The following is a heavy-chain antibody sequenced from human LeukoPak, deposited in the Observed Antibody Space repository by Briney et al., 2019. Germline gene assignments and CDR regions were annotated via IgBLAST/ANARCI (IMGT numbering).Heavy chain of an antibody. Sequence: GGSLRLSCAASGFTFDDYAMHWVRQAPGKGLEWVSLISWDGGSTYYADSVKGRFTISRDNSKNTLYLQMNSLRAEDTAVYYCARDQQLVQNDAFDIWGQGTMVTVSS. D-gene: IGHD6-13*01. V-gene: IGHV3-43D*03. CDR3: ARDQQLVQNDAFDI. CDR1: GFTFDDYA. CDR2: ISWDGGST. J-gene: IGHJ3*02.